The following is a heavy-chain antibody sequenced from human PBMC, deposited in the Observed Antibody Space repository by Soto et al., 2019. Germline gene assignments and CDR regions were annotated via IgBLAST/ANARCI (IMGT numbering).Heavy chain of an antibody. Sequence: GSSVKVSCKASGYTFTSYDINWVRQATGQGLEWMGWMNPNSGNTGYAQKFQGRVTMTRNTSISTAYMELSSLRSEDTAVYYCARLLESGYDYSYCYYGMGVWGQGTTGTVSS. CDR3: ARLLESGYDYSYCYYGMGV. CDR1: GYTFTSYD. V-gene: IGHV1-8*01. CDR2: MNPNSGNT. J-gene: IGHJ6*02. D-gene: IGHD5-12*01.